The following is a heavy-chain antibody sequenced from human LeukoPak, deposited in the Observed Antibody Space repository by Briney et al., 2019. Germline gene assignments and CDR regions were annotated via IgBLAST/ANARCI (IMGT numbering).Heavy chain of an antibody. CDR3: AELGITMIGGV. D-gene: IGHD3-10*02. CDR1: GFTFSSYW. CDR2: IKQDGSEK. V-gene: IGHV3-7*01. J-gene: IGHJ6*04. Sequence: GGSLRLSCAASGFTFSSYWMSWVRQAPGKGLEWVANIKQDGSEKYYVDSVKGRFTISKDNAKNSLYLQMNSLGAEDTAVYYCAELGITMIGGVWGKGTTVTISS.